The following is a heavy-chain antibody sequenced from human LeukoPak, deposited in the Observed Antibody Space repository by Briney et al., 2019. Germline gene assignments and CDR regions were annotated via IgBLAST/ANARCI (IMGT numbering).Heavy chain of an antibody. CDR1: GYTFTGYY. Sequence: ASVTVSCKASGYTFTGYYMHWVRQAPGQGREWMGWINPNSGGTNYAQKFQGRVTMTRDTSISTAYMELSRLRSDDTAVYYCARGPQDITMIIVSLLLHWGQGTLVTVSS. CDR3: ARGPQDITMIIVSLLLH. V-gene: IGHV1-2*02. J-gene: IGHJ1*01. CDR2: INPNSGGT. D-gene: IGHD3-22*01.